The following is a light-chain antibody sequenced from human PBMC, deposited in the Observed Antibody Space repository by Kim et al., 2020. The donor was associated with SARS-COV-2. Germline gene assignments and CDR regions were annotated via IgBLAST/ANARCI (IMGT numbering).Light chain of an antibody. J-gene: IGLJ2*01. CDR1: NIGSKN. Sequence: SYELTQPLSVSVALGQTARITCGGNNIGSKNVHWYQQKSGQAPVLVIYRDSNRPSGIPERFSGSNSGNTATLTISRAQAGDEAEYYCQVWDSSTVVFGGGTQLTVL. V-gene: IGLV3-9*01. CDR2: RDS. CDR3: QVWDSSTVV.